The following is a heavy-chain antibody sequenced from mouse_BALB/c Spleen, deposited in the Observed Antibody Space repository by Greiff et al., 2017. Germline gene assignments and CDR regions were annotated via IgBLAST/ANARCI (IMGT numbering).Heavy chain of an antibody. J-gene: IGHJ1*01. Sequence: EVHLVESGGGLVQPGGSRKLSCAASGFTFSSFGMHWVRQAPEKGLEWVAYISSGSSTIYYADTVKGRFTISRDNPKNTLFLQRTSLRSEDTAMYYCARAYFDVWGAGTTVTVSS. CDR2: ISSGSSTI. CDR1: GFTFSSFG. CDR3: ARAYFDV. V-gene: IGHV5-17*02.